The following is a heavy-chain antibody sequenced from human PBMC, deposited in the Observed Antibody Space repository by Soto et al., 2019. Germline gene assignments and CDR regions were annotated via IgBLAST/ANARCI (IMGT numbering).Heavy chain of an antibody. Sequence: EVQLVDSGGALVQPGGSLRLSCAASGFTVGSNYMKWVRQSPGKGLEWVSVIYTGGLTSYADSVKGRFTISRDDSSNTIYLQMSSLRTDDTAVYYWARTIGGASSLYFDYWGQGTLVTVSS. CDR1: GFTVGSNY. J-gene: IGHJ4*02. CDR3: ARTIGGASSLYFDY. CDR2: IYTGGLT. V-gene: IGHV3-66*01. D-gene: IGHD2-15*01.